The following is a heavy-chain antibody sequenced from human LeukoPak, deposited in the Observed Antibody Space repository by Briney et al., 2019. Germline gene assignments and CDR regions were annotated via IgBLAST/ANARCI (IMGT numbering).Heavy chain of an antibody. V-gene: IGHV3-49*04. Sequence: GGSLRLSCTASGFAFGDYSMSWVRQAPGKGLEWVGFIRSKAYGGTPEYAASVKGRINISRDDSKSIAYLQMNSLRTEDTAVYYCAREVRGHYFDYWGQGTLVTVSS. CDR1: GFAFGDYS. CDR2: IRSKAYGGTP. CDR3: AREVRGHYFDY. J-gene: IGHJ4*02. D-gene: IGHD3-10*01.